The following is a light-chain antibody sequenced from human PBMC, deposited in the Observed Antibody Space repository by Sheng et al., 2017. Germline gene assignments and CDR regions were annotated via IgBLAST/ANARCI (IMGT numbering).Light chain of an antibody. CDR1: RSDVGYYNY. Sequence: QSALTQPRSVSGSPGQSVTISCTGTRSDVGYYNYVSWYQRHPGKAPKLMIFDVTERPSGVPDRFSGSKSGNTASLTISGLLAEDEADYYCCSYAGSFTWIFGGGTKLTVL. CDR2: DVT. CDR3: CSYAGSFTWI. J-gene: IGLJ2*01. V-gene: IGLV2-11*01.